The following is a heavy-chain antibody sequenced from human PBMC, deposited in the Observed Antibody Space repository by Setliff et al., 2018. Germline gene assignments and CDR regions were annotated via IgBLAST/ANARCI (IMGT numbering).Heavy chain of an antibody. J-gene: IGHJ4*02. CDR1: GGSISSSY. D-gene: IGHD6-6*01. CDR2: FYHSGSM. Sequence: SETLSLTCTVSGGSISSSYWSWIRQPPGKGLEWIGYFYHSGSMNYNPSLKGRVTMSVDTSNNQLSLKLTSVSTAYLQINSLEAEDTAVYYCARGSGTYASSSRVFHYWGQGTLVTVSS. CDR3: EAEDTAVYYCARGSGTYASSSRVFHY. V-gene: IGHV4-4*09.